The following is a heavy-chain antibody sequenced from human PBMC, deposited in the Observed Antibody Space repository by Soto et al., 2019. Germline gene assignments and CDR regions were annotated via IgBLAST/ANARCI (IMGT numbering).Heavy chain of an antibody. V-gene: IGHV4-4*07. D-gene: IGHD3-16*01. CDR2: IYTSGST. J-gene: IGHJ5*02. CDR3: ARVSAGRGENWFDP. CDR1: GGSISSYY. Sequence: SETLSLTCTVSGGSISSYYWSWIRQPAGKGLEWIGRIYTSGSTNYNPSLKSRVTMSVDTSKNQFSLKLSSVTAADTAVYYCARVSAGRGENWFDPWGPGTLVTVSS.